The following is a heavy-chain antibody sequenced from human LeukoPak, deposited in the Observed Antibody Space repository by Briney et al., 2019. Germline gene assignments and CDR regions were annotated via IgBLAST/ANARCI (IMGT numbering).Heavy chain of an antibody. CDR1: GFAFDEHG. CDR3: ARAPITSPFYFDY. V-gene: IGHV3-20*04. J-gene: IGHJ4*02. Sequence: GGSLRLSCTASGFAFDEHGMSWVRQVPEKGLEWVSGINWSGGSTGYADPLRGRFTISRDNAKNSLYLQMDSLRAEDTALYYCARAPITSPFYFDYWGQGTLVTVSS. CDR2: INWSGGST. D-gene: IGHD2-2*01.